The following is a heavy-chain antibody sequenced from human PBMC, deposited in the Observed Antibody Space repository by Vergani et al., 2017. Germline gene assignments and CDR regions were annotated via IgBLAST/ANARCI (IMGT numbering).Heavy chain of an antibody. D-gene: IGHD2-21*02. CDR3: ARHLAYCGGDCYPYYYGMDV. Sequence: QVQLQESGPGLVKPSETLSLTCAVSGYSISSGYYWGWIRQPPGKGLEWIGSIYHSGSTYYNPSLKSRVTISVDTSKNQFSLKLSSVTAADTAVYYCARHLAYCGGDCYPYYYGMDVWGQ. CDR2: IYHSGST. J-gene: IGHJ6*02. CDR1: GYSISSGYY. V-gene: IGHV4-38-2*01.